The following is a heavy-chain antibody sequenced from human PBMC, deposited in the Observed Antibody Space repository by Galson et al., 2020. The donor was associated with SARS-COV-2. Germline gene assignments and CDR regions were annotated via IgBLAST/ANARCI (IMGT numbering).Heavy chain of an antibody. CDR3: ARQPEETYYYDSSVYLCDY. CDR2: IYYSGST. CDR1: GGSISSSSYY. J-gene: IGHJ4*02. Sequence: SQTLSLTCTVSGGSISSSSYYWGWIRQPPGKGLEWIGSIYYSGSTYYNPSLKSRVTISVDTSKNPFSLKLSSVTAADTAVYYCARQPEETYYYDSSVYLCDYWGQGTLVTVSS. V-gene: IGHV4-39*01. D-gene: IGHD3-22*01.